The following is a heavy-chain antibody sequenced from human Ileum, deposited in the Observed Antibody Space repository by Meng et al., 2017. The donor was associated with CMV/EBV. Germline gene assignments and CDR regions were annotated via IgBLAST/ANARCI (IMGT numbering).Heavy chain of an antibody. D-gene: IGHD1-26*01. CDR1: GSTFPGYQ. Sequence: SCTASGSTFPGYQMHWVRQAPGQGLEWVGRINPKNGDTKYAEKFQGRVTMTRDTSITTAYMEVSRLRSDDTALYYCATTYSGRYETSWGQGTLVTVSS. V-gene: IGHV1-2*06. J-gene: IGHJ4*02. CDR2: INPKNGDT. CDR3: ATTYSGRYETS.